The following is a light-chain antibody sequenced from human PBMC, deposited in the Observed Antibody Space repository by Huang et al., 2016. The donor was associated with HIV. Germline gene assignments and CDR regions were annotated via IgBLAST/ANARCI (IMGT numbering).Light chain of an antibody. V-gene: IGKV3-11*01. Sequence: EIVLTQSPVTLSLSPGKRATFSCRASQNIGTYLDWYQHKPGQAPRLLVYDASIRATDIPARFSGSGSGTDFTLTINSLDPEDFAVYYCQQRSNWPLTFGGGTKLEIK. J-gene: IGKJ4*01. CDR1: QNIGTY. CDR2: DAS. CDR3: QQRSNWPLT.